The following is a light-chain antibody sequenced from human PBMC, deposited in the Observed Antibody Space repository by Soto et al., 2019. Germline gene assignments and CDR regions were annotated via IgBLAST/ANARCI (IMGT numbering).Light chain of an antibody. CDR3: LQHYRYPRR. V-gene: IGKV1-17*01. J-gene: IGKJ1*01. CDR2: AAY. Sequence: IQVTQSPTSLSASVGDRVTITCRSSQDIRNYLGWYQQKPGKAPKRLIYAAYTLQSGVPSRFSGSGSGTEFTLTISSLQAEDVATYYCLQHYRYPRRFGQGTKVDI. CDR1: QDIRNY.